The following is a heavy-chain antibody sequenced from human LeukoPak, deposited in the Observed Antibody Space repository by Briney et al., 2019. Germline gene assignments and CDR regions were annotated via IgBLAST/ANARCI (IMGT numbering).Heavy chain of an antibody. V-gene: IGHV3-33*06. CDR3: AKDGNCGGDWYGWFDP. CDR2: IWHDRSDTYGSNK. D-gene: IGHD2-21*02. J-gene: IGHJ5*02. Sequence: PGGSLRLSCAASGFMFSRSDIHWVRQAPGKGLEWVAVIWHDRSDTYGSNKYYADSVKGRFTISRDNSKNTVYLQMNSLRVEDTAVYYCAKDGNCGGDWYGWFDPWGQGALVTVSS. CDR1: GFMFSRSD.